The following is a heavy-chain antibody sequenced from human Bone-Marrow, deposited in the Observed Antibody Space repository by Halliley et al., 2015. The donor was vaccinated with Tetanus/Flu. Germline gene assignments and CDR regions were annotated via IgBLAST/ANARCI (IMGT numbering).Heavy chain of an antibody. CDR2: ITTSSSYI. CDR3: ARDDGSYYDSSGMDV. V-gene: IGHV3-21*01. D-gene: IGHD3-22*01. J-gene: IGHJ6*02. Sequence: SLRLSCAASGFTFSRYAMHWVRQAPGKGLEWVSSITTSSSYIYYAASVKGRFTVSRGNARQSVHLQMNSLSAEDTAVYYCARDDGSYYDSSGMDVWGQGTTVTVSS. CDR1: GFTFSRYA.